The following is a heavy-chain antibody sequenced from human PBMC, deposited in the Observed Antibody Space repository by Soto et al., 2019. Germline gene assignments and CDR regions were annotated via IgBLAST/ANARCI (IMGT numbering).Heavy chain of an antibody. CDR1: GGSVSSGSSC. V-gene: IGHV4-61*01. D-gene: IGHD3-16*01. J-gene: IGHJ4*02. CDR3: ARAVGGGTKWPPLDY. Sequence: SETLSLTCTVSGGSVSSGSSCCSWIRQPPGKGLEWIGYTYYTGSTNYNPTLKSRATISVDTSKNQVCLKLSSESATDAAVYYCARAVGGGTKWPPLDYWGQGTLVTVSS. CDR2: TYYTGST.